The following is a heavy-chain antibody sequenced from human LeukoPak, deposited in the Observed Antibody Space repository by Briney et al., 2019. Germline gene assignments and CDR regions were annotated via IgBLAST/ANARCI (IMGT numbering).Heavy chain of an antibody. CDR1: GFTFSSYG. D-gene: IGHD3-10*01. V-gene: IGHV3-30*03. Sequence: GGSLRLSCAAPGFTFSSYGMHWVRQAPGKGLEWVAVISYDGSNKYYADSVKGRFTISRDNSKNTLYLQMNSLRAEDTAVYYCARDLTVLLWFGELSSGFDYWGQGTLVTVSS. J-gene: IGHJ4*02. CDR3: ARDLTVLLWFGELSSGFDY. CDR2: ISYDGSNK.